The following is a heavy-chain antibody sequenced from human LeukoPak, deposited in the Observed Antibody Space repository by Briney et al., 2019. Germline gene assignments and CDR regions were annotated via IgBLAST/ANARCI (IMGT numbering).Heavy chain of an antibody. D-gene: IGHD4-17*01. J-gene: IGHJ4*02. V-gene: IGHV4-39*07. CDR1: GGSISSNSYY. CDR3: ARERPCGDYTPGY. Sequence: SETLSLTCAVSGGSISSNSYYWGWTRQPPGKGLEWIGNIYYSGSTYYNPSLTSRVTISVDTSKNQFSLKLSSVTAADTAVYYCARERPCGDYTPGYWGQGTLVTVSS. CDR2: IYYSGST.